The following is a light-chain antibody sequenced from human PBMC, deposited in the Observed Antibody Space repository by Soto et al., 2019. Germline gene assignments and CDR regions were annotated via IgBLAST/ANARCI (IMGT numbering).Light chain of an antibody. Sequence: EIVMTQSPATLSVSPGERATLSCRASQSVSSNLAWYQQKPGQAPRFLIYGASTRATGIPARFSGSGSGTEFTLTISSLQSEDFATYYCQHYNDYSWTFGQGTKVEIK. CDR3: QHYNDYSWT. CDR1: QSVSSN. V-gene: IGKV3-15*01. CDR2: GAS. J-gene: IGKJ1*01.